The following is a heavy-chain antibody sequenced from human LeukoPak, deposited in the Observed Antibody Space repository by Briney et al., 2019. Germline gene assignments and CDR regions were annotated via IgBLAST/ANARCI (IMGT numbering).Heavy chain of an antibody. D-gene: IGHD3-10*01. Sequence: ASVKVSCKASGYTFTGYYMHWVRQAPGQGLEWMGWINPNSGGTNYAQKFQGRVTITADESTSTAYMELSSLRSEDTAVYYCAREAMVRGVRVLSAFDIWGQGTMVTVSS. CDR3: AREAMVRGVRVLSAFDI. J-gene: IGHJ3*02. CDR1: GYTFTGYY. CDR2: INPNSGGT. V-gene: IGHV1-2*02.